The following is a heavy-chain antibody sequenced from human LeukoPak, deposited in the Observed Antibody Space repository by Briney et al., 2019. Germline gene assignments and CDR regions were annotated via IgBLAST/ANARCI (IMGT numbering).Heavy chain of an antibody. CDR3: AREGRGGYDETTNFDY. CDR2: INASNGRT. Sequence: ASVKVSCKTSGYTFTGYFINWVRQAPGQGLQWMGLINASNGRTTYAQKLQDRLTMTRAISTSTVYMELNRLRSDDTAVYYCAREGRGGYDETTNFDYWGQGTLVTVSS. CDR1: GYTFTGYF. V-gene: IGHV1-46*01. J-gene: IGHJ4*02. D-gene: IGHD5-12*01.